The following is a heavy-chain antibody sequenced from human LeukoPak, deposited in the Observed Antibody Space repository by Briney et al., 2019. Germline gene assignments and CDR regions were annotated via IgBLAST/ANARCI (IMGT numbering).Heavy chain of an antibody. V-gene: IGHV7-4-1*02. CDR3: AREQCGDTDY. D-gene: IGHD4-17*01. CDR2: INTHTGNP. J-gene: IGHJ4*02. Sequence: GSVKVSFKGSGYTFTKYALNWVRQAPGQGVEWMRWINTHTGNPPYAQGFTGRFVFSLDTSVSTAYLQISSLKAEDTAVYYCAREQCGDTDYWGQGTLVTVSS. CDR1: GYTFTKYA.